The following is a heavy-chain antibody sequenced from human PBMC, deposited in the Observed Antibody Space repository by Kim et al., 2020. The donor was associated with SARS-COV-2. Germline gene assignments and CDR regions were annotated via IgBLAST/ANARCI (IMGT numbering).Heavy chain of an antibody. Sequence: GGSLRLSCAASGFTVSSSYMSWVRQVPGKGLEWVSNIFSDGSTYYADSVKGRFIIFRDISKNTMYLQMNSLRAEETAVYDCARESAVGGLIDYWGQGT. CDR3: ARESAVGGLIDY. CDR1: GFTVSSSY. CDR2: IFSDGST. D-gene: IGHD6-19*01. J-gene: IGHJ4*02. V-gene: IGHV3-53*01.